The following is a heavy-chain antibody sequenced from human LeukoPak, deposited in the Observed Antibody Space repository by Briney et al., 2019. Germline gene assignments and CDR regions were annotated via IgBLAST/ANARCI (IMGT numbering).Heavy chain of an antibody. CDR3: ARAYYYDSSAYYPGGDY. J-gene: IGHJ4*02. CDR2: INPSGGST. V-gene: IGHV1-46*01. D-gene: IGHD3-22*01. Sequence: ASVKVSCKASGYTFTNYYMYWVRQAPGQGLEWMGLINPSGGSTTYAQKFKGRVTMTRDTSTSTVYMELSSLRSEDTALYYCARAYYYDSSAYYPGGDYWGQGTLVTVSS. CDR1: GYTFTNYY.